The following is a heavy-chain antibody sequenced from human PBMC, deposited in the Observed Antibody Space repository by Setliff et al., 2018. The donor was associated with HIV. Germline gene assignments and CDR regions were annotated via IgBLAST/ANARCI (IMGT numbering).Heavy chain of an antibody. Sequence: PSETLSLTCSVSGGSIDNNKYYWTWIRQPPGKGLEWTGSIYHTGRTYYNRSLKSRVTISVDTSKNQFSLKLSSVTAADTAVYYCARVGPIRYYDILTGYYFRSLHFDFWGQGTLVTVSS. CDR1: GGSIDNNKYY. CDR2: IYHTGRT. J-gene: IGHJ4*02. CDR3: ARVGPIRYYDILTGYYFRSLHFDF. D-gene: IGHD3-9*01. V-gene: IGHV4-39*07.